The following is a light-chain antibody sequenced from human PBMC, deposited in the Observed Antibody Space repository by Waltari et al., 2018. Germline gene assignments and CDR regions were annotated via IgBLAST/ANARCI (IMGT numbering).Light chain of an antibody. CDR3: QHYFSTPWT. CDR1: QAITNS. J-gene: IGKJ1*01. Sequence: DIQMTQSPSSRSASVGDRVTITCRASQAITNSLAWYQQKPGKAPKLLLYAASRLESGVPSRFSGNGSGADYTFTINSLQPDDFATYYCQHYFSTPWTFGQGTRVDIK. CDR2: AAS. V-gene: IGKV1-NL1*01.